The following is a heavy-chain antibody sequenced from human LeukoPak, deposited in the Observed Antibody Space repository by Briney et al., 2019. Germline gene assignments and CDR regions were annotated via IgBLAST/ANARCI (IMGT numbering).Heavy chain of an antibody. CDR3: ATGDSGSYWDLDY. D-gene: IGHD1-26*01. CDR2: FDPEDGET. Sequence: ASVKVSFKVSGYTLTELSMHWVRQAPGKGLEWMGGFDPEDGETIYAQKFQGRVTMTEDTSTDTAYMELSSLRSEDTAVYYCATGDSGSYWDLDYWGQGTLVTVSS. CDR1: GYTLTELS. V-gene: IGHV1-24*01. J-gene: IGHJ4*02.